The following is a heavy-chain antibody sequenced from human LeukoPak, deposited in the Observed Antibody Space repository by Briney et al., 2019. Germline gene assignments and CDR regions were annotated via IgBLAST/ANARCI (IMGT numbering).Heavy chain of an antibody. CDR3: ARDYYDSAGAFDI. J-gene: IGHJ3*02. CDR2: INSDGSMT. D-gene: IGHD3-22*01. CDR1: GFAFNKYW. Sequence: GGSLRLSCAASGFAFNKYWMHWVRQAPGKGLVGVSRINSDGSMTSHADSVKGRFTISRDNSKNTVYLQMNSLRAEDTALYYCARDYYDSAGAFDIWGQGTMVTVSS. V-gene: IGHV3-74*01.